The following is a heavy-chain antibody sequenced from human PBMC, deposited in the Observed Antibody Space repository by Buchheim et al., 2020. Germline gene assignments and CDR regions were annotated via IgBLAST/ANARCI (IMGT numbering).Heavy chain of an antibody. V-gene: IGHV3-74*01. CDR3: ARASNSRDYFDS. Sequence: EVQLVESGGGLVQPGQSLRLSCAASGFTVSRYWMHWVRQVPGKGLVWVSRIDGDGSAAAYADSVTGRVTVSRDNAKHTVYLQLNSLRVEDTAVYYCARASNSRDYFDSWGQGTL. CDR2: IDGDGSAA. CDR1: GFTVSRYW. D-gene: IGHD4-23*01. J-gene: IGHJ4*02.